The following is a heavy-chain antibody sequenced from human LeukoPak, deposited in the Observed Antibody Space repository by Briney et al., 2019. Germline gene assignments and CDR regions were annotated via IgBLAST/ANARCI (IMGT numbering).Heavy chain of an antibody. V-gene: IGHV3-30-3*01. Sequence: GGSLRLSCAASGFTFSSYAMHWVRQAPGKGLEWVAVISYDGSNKYYADSVKGRFTISRDNAKNSLYLQMNSLRAEDTAVYYCARGRRYCSSTSCPRNWFDPWGQGTLVTVSS. CDR1: GFTFSSYA. CDR3: ARGRRYCSSTSCPRNWFDP. J-gene: IGHJ5*02. CDR2: ISYDGSNK. D-gene: IGHD2-2*01.